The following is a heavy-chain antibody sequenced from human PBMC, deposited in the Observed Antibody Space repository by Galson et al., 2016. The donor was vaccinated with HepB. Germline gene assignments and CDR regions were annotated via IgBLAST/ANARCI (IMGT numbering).Heavy chain of an antibody. J-gene: IGHJ5*02. Sequence: SLRLSCAASEFIFRGYWMEWVRQAPGKGLMWVARINGDGSTTVYADSVKGRFTISRDNAKNTLYLQMNSLRAEDMAVYYCARDRYFTADTWGRGTLVTVSS. CDR3: ARDRYFTADT. CDR1: EFIFRGYW. D-gene: IGHD2/OR15-2a*01. CDR2: INGDGSTT. V-gene: IGHV3-74*01.